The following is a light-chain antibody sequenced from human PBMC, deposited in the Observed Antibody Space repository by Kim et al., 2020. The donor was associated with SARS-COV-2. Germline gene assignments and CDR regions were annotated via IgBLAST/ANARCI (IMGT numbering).Light chain of an antibody. CDR3: NSRDSTGNHLAV. CDR2: GKN. V-gene: IGLV3-19*01. J-gene: IGLJ2*01. CDR1: TLRTYF. Sequence: GQTGRITCQGDTLRTYFQSWYQQKPGQAPVLVIYGKNNRPSGIPDRFSGSSSGNTASLTITGAQAEDEADYYCNSRDSTGNHLAVFGGGTKLTVL.